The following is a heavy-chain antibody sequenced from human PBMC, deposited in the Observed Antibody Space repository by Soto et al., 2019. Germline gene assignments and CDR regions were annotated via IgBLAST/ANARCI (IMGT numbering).Heavy chain of an antibody. J-gene: IGHJ6*02. D-gene: IGHD2-2*01. Sequence: LRLSCAASGFIFSSYGMHWVRQAPGKGLELVAVISYDGSNKYFADSVKGRFTISRDNSNNMLYLQMNGLRGDDTAVYYCAKNKRYCTSTTCPPYYGMDVWGQGTTVTVSS. CDR1: GFIFSSYG. CDR2: ISYDGSNK. V-gene: IGHV3-30*18. CDR3: AKNKRYCTSTTCPPYYGMDV.